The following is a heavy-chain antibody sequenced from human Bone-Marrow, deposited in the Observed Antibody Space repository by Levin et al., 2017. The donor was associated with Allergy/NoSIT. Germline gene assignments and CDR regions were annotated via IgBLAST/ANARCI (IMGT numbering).Heavy chain of an antibody. D-gene: IGHD3-9*01. CDR3: ARRYFGSDGMDF. Sequence: TTGGSLRLSCTVSGASISSHYWSWIRQPPGKGLEWIGYMYDSGSTKFNPSLKSRVTILVDRPKNQFSLKLTSVTAADTAVYYCARRYFGSDGMDFGGQGTTVTVSS. J-gene: IGHJ6*02. V-gene: IGHV4-59*11. CDR1: GASISSHY. CDR2: MYDSGST.